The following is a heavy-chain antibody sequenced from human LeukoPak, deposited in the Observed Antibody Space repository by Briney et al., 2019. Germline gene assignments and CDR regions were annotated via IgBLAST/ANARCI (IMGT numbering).Heavy chain of an antibody. CDR2: ISGYNGNT. J-gene: IGHJ3*02. V-gene: IGHV1-18*01. CDR1: GCTFTTYN. CDR3: ASLKNYYDSSGYLVTDAFDI. Sequence: ASVKVSCKASGCTFTTYNINWVRQAPGQGLEWMGWISGYNGNTNYAQKLQGRVTMTTDTSTSTAYMELRSLKSDDTAVYYCASLKNYYDSSGYLVTDAFDIWGQGTMVTVSS. D-gene: IGHD3-22*01.